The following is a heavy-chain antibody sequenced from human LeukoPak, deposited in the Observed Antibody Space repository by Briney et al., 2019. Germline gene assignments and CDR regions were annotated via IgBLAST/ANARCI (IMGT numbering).Heavy chain of an antibody. CDR1: GYTFTSYG. J-gene: IGHJ4*02. Sequence: ASVKVSCKASGYTFTSYGISWVRQAPGQGLEWMGWISAYNGNTNYAQKLQGRVTMTTDTSMSTAYMELRSLRSDDTAVYYCARLTAGVVVAAHHVVEAKLYHYFDYWGQGTLVTVSS. CDR2: ISAYNGNT. V-gene: IGHV1-18*01. D-gene: IGHD2-15*01. CDR3: ARLTAGVVVAAHHVVEAKLYHYFDY.